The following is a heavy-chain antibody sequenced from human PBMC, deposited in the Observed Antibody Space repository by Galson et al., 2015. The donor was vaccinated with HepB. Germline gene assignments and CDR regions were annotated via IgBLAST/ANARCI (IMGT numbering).Heavy chain of an antibody. D-gene: IGHD2/OR15-2a*01. Sequence: SLRLSCAASGFSISGSAMHWVRQAPGKGLEWVALIWFDGTKNYHAEYLKGRFTISRDNSKNILYLQMNSLGAEDTAMYYCARYLGDYYGFDIWGQGTMVIVSA. CDR1: GFSISGSA. CDR3: ARYLGDYYGFDI. J-gene: IGHJ3*02. CDR2: IWFDGTKN. V-gene: IGHV3-33*08.